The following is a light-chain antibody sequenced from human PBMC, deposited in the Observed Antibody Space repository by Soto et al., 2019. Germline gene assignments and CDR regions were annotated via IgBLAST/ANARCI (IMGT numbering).Light chain of an antibody. CDR1: RSDIGGYNY. Sequence: QSALTQPASVSGSPGQSITISCIGTRSDIGGYNYVSWHQQHPGKAPKLMIYDAYERPLGVSNRFSGSKSGNTASLTISGLQNEDEADYYCSSYTDDRSYAFGSGTKVTVL. V-gene: IGLV2-14*03. CDR3: SSYTDDRSYA. J-gene: IGLJ1*01. CDR2: DAY.